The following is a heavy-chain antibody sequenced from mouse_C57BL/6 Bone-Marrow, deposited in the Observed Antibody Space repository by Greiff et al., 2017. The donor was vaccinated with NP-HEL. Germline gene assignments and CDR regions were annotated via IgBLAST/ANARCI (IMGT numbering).Heavy chain of an antibody. D-gene: IGHD2-4*01. J-gene: IGHJ2*01. V-gene: IGHV1-18*01. CDR2: INPNNGGT. CDR1: GYTFTDYN. Sequence: VHVKQSGPELVKPGASVKIPCKASGYTFTDYNMDWVKQSHGKSLEWIGDINPNNGGTIYNQKFKGKATLTVDKSSSTAYMELRSLTSEDTAVYYCAREGEGLGYFDYWGQGTTLTVSS. CDR3: AREGEGLGYFDY.